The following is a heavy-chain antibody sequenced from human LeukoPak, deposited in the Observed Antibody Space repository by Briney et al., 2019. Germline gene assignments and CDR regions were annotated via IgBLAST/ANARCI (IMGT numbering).Heavy chain of an antibody. CDR1: GFTFSSYA. CDR3: AKAAHYYGSGIYYPFDY. D-gene: IGHD3-10*01. J-gene: IGHJ4*02. V-gene: IGHV3-23*01. CDR2: TSRSGDTT. Sequence: PGGSLRLSCAASGFTFSSYAMSWVRQAPGKGLEWVSATSRSGDTTYYADSVKGRFTISRDNSKNTLYLQMNSLRAEDTAVYYCAKAAHYYGSGIYYPFDYWGQGTLVTVSS.